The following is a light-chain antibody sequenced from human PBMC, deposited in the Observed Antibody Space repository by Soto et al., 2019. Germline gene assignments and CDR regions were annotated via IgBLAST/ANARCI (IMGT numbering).Light chain of an antibody. Sequence: DIQMTQSPSTLSGSVGDRVTITCRASQTISSWLAWYQQKPGKAPKLLIYGATRLQSGAPSRFTGSGSGTEFTLTISSLQPEDFATYSCQQSYSNPPTFAQGTKLEIK. V-gene: IGKV1-5*01. CDR3: QQSYSNPPT. J-gene: IGKJ2*01. CDR1: QTISSW. CDR2: GAT.